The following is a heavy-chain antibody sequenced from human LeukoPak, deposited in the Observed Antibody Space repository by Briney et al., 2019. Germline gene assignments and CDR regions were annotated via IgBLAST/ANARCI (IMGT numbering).Heavy chain of an antibody. Sequence: SVKVSCKASGGTFSSYAISWVRQAPGQGLEWMGGIIPIFGTANYAQKFQGRVTITADESTSTAYMELSSLRSEDTAVYYCARARTKVEMATIINYYYYGMDVWGQGTTVTVSS. V-gene: IGHV1-69*13. J-gene: IGHJ6*02. CDR2: IIPIFGTA. CDR1: GGTFSSYA. D-gene: IGHD5-24*01. CDR3: ARARTKVEMATIINYYYYGMDV.